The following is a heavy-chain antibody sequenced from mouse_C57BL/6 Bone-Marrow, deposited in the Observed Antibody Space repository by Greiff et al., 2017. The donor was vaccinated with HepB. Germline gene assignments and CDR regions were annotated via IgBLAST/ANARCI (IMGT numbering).Heavy chain of an antibody. CDR2: IYPRSGNT. V-gene: IGHV1-81*01. Sequence: VQLQQSGAELARPGASVRLSCKASGYTFTSYGISWVKQRTGQGLEWIGEIYPRSGNTYYNEKFKGKATLTADKSSSTAYMELRSLTSEDSAVYFCARSSVEAWFAYWGQGTLVTVSA. J-gene: IGHJ3*01. D-gene: IGHD1-1*01. CDR3: ARSSVEAWFAY. CDR1: GYTFTSYG.